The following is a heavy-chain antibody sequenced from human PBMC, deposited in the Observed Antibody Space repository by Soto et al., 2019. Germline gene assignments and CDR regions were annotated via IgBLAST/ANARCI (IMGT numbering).Heavy chain of an antibody. CDR2: INPNTGNP. J-gene: IGHJ4*02. D-gene: IGHD1-26*01. Sequence: GSSVKVSCKGSGYNFNSHSINWLRQAPGQGLEWMGWINPNTGNPTYGQGFTGRFVFSVDTSVSTVYLQIFSLKADDSAVYYCARDRASGRFDYWGQGTLVTVSS. V-gene: IGHV7-4-1*01. CDR1: GYNFNSHS. CDR3: ARDRASGRFDY.